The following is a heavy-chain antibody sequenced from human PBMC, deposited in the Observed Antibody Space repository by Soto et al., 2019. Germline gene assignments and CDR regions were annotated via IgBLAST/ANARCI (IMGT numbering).Heavy chain of an antibody. J-gene: IGHJ4*02. CDR3: ARAFSGSYPNFDY. CDR2: ITYDGANG. CDR1: VFIFRSYA. Sequence: GSLRISGLASVFIFRSYAMHWVRQAPGKGLEWVAVITYDGANGYYADSVRGRFAISRDNSKSTLFLQMNSLRPEDTAVYYCARAFSGSYPNFDYWGQGTLVTVSS. D-gene: IGHD1-26*01. V-gene: IGHV3-30*09.